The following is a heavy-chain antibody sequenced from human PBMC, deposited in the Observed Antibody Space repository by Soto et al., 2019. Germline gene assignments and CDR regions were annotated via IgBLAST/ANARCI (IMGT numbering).Heavy chain of an antibody. CDR2: ISNDGSNK. V-gene: IGHV3-30*18. J-gene: IGHJ3*01. Sequence: QVQLVESGGGVVQPGSSLRLSCAASGFIFSSYGMHWVRQAAGKGLEWVAVISNDGSNKYYAESVKGRFTISRDNSKNMLYLQMNSLRPEYTAVYNCAKLRSSSLTQYAFDVWGHGTMVIVSS. D-gene: IGHD6-19*01. CDR1: GFIFSSYG. CDR3: AKLRSSSLTQYAFDV.